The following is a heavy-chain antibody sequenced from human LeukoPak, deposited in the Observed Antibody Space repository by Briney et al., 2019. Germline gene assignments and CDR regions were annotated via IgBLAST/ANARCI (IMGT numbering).Heavy chain of an antibody. V-gene: IGHV3-9*03. Sequence: GGSLRLSCAASGFTFDDYAMDWVRQAPGEGLEWVPGVSWNSGSIGYADSVKGRFTIPRDNAKNSLYLQMNSLRAEDMALYYCATSHDSSGYGFDYWGQGTLVTVSS. CDR1: GFTFDDYA. J-gene: IGHJ4*02. CDR2: VSWNSGSI. CDR3: ATSHDSSGYGFDY. D-gene: IGHD3-22*01.